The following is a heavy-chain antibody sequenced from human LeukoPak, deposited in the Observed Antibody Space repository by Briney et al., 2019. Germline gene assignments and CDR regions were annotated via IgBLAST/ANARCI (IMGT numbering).Heavy chain of an antibody. CDR1: GGSISSGGYY. Sequence: KASEALSLTCTVSGGSISSGGYYWSWIRQPPGKGLEWIGYIYYSGSTYYNPSLKSRVTISVDTSKNQFSLKLSSVTAADTAVYYCARGRIVGALLAFDIWGQGTMVTVSS. CDR2: IYYSGST. V-gene: IGHV4-31*03. J-gene: IGHJ3*02. D-gene: IGHD1-26*01. CDR3: ARGRIVGALLAFDI.